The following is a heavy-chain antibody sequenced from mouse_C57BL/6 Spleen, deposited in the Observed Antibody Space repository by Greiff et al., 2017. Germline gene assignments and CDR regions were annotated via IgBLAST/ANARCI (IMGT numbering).Heavy chain of an antibody. V-gene: IGHV5-4*03. CDR3: ASYYYGSSHYFDY. Sequence: EVKLMESGGGLVKPGGSLKLSCAASGFTFSSYAMSWVRQTPEKRLEWVATISDGGSYTYYPDNVKGRFTISRDNAKNNLYLQMSHLKSEDTAMYYCASYYYGSSHYFDYWGQGTTLTVSS. CDR1: GFTFSSYA. J-gene: IGHJ2*01. CDR2: ISDGGSYT. D-gene: IGHD1-1*01.